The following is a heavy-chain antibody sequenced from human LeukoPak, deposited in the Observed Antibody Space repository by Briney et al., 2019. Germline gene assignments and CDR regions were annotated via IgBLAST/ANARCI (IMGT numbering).Heavy chain of an antibody. CDR1: GFTFSSYG. D-gene: IGHD4-17*01. CDR2: ISYDGSNK. J-gene: IGHJ6*02. CDR3: ANTWDYGDFIYYYGMDV. V-gene: IGHV3-30*18. Sequence: PGGSLRLSCAASGFTFSSYGMHWVRQAPGKGLEWVAVISYDGSNKYYADSVKGRFTISRDNSKNTLYLQMNSLRAEDTAVYYCANTWDYGDFIYYYGMDVWGQGTTVTVSS.